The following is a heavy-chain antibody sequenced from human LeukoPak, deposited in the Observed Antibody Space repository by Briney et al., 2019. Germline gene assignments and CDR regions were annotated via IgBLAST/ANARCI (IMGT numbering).Heavy chain of an antibody. J-gene: IGHJ4*02. D-gene: IGHD1-26*01. V-gene: IGHV1-2*06. Sequence: ASVKVSCKASGYTFTVYYMHWVRQAPGQGLEWMGRINPNSGGTNYAQKFQGRVTMTRDTSISTAYMELSRLRSDDTAVYYCASVGYSGSSPRDYWGQGTLVTVSS. CDR2: INPNSGGT. CDR3: ASVGYSGSSPRDY. CDR1: GYTFTVYY.